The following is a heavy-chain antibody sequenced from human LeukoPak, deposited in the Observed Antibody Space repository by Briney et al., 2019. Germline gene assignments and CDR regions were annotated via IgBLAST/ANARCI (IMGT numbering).Heavy chain of an antibody. D-gene: IGHD6-13*01. CDR3: VNHRAGSAWFTLHD. Sequence: GGSLRLSCAASGITFAANAMSWVRQAPGKGLEWVSSFSGTITKIYYANSARGRFTISRDNSRDTLYLQMNNLRAEDTAMYYCVNHRAGSAWFTLHDWGPGTWVTVSS. V-gene: IGHV3-23*01. CDR1: GITFAANA. CDR2: FSGTITKI. J-gene: IGHJ4*02.